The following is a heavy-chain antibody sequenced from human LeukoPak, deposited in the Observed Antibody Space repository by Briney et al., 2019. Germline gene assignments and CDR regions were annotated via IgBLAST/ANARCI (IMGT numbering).Heavy chain of an antibody. CDR3: ARLLWFGDPPTFDI. Sequence: PSETLSLTCTVSGVSISSGDYYWRWLRQAPGKGLEWIVYIYYSGSNYYNPSLKSRVTISVGTSKNQFSLKLSSVTAAATAVYYCARLLWFGDPPTFDIWGQGTMVTVSS. CDR2: IYYSGSN. V-gene: IGHV4-30-4*01. D-gene: IGHD3-10*01. J-gene: IGHJ3*02. CDR1: GVSISSGDYY.